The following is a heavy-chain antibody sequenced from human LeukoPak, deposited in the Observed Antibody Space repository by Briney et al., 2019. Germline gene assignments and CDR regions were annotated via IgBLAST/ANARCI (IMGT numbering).Heavy chain of an antibody. D-gene: IGHD3-9*01. CDR1: GFIFSSYS. Sequence: PGGSLRLSCAASGFIFSSYSMSWVRQAPGKGLEWVSSISTSSSYIYYADSVKGRFTISRDNAKNTLYLQMNSLRAEDTAVYYCAREGNDILTGPRGAFDIWGQGTMVTVSS. CDR2: ISTSSSYI. J-gene: IGHJ3*02. V-gene: IGHV3-21*01. CDR3: AREGNDILTGPRGAFDI.